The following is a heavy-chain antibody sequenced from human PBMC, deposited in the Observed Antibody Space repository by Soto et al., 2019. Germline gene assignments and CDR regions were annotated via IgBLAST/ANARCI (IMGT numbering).Heavy chain of an antibody. CDR3: AKNYYFDN. J-gene: IGHJ4*02. V-gene: IGHV3-23*01. CDR2: VNVDDST. Sequence: EVQLLESGGGLAQPGESLRLSCAASGFTFSSYAMSWVRQAPGKGLEWVSSVNVDDSTYYANSVKGRFTISRDNSKNTVNLQMNSLRAEDTAVYYCAKNYYFDNWAQGTLVTVSS. CDR1: GFTFSSYA.